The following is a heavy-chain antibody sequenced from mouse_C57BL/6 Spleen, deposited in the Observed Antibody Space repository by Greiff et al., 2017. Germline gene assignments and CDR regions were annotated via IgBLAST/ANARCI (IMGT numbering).Heavy chain of an antibody. Sequence: QVQLQQPGAELVKPGASVKLSCKASGYTFTSYWMQWVKQRPGQGLEWIGEIDPSDSYTNYNQKFKGKATLTVDPSSSTAYMQLSRLTSEDSAVYDCASWVLRTFDYWGQGTTLTVSS. CDR1: GYTFTSYW. J-gene: IGHJ2*01. CDR2: IDPSDSYT. D-gene: IGHD2-3*01. CDR3: ASWVLRTFDY. V-gene: IGHV1-50*01.